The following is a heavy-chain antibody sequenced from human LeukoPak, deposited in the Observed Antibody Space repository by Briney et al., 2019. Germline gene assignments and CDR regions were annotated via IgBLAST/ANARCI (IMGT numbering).Heavy chain of an antibody. Sequence: KSGGSPRLSCAASGFTFSSYSMNWVRQAPGKGLEWVSSISSSSSYIYYADSAKGRFTISRDNAKNSLYLQMNSLRAEGTAVYYCARERVDYALSWGQGTLVTVSS. CDR1: GFTFSSYS. J-gene: IGHJ5*02. V-gene: IGHV3-21*01. D-gene: IGHD4-17*01. CDR2: ISSSSSYI. CDR3: ARERVDYALS.